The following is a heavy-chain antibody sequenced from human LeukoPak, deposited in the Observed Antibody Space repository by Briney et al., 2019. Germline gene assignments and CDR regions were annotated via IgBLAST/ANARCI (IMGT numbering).Heavy chain of an antibody. CDR3: ARYHYGSGSYYAREYYFDY. CDR2: INRDGSIT. J-gene: IGHJ4*02. D-gene: IGHD3-10*01. Sequence: GGSLRLSCAASGFTFNKYGMSWVRQVPGKGLEWVSTINRDGSITDYGDSMKGRFTISRDNAKNSLYLQMNSLTAEDTAVYYCARYHYGSGSYYAREYYFDYWGQGTLVTVSS. V-gene: IGHV3-20*04. CDR1: GFTFNKYG.